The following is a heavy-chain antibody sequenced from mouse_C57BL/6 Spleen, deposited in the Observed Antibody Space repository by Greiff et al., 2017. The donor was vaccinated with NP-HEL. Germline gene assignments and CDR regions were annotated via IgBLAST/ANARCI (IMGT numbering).Heavy chain of an antibody. CDR2: ISDGGSYT. V-gene: IGHV5-4*01. CDR3: ARDNWDVWYFDV. J-gene: IGHJ1*03. Sequence: EVQLVESGGGLVKPGGSLKLSCAASGFTFSSYAMSWVRQTPEKRLEWVATISDGGSYTYYPDNVKGRFTISRDNAKNNLYLQMSHLKSEDTAMYYCARDNWDVWYFDVWGTGTTVTVAS. D-gene: IGHD4-1*02. CDR1: GFTFSSYA.